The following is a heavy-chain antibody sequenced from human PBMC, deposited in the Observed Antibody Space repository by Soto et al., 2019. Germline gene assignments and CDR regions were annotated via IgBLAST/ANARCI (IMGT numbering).Heavy chain of an antibody. CDR1: VFSFGDYA. Sequence: LRLSCAASVFSFGDYAMHWGRQVPGKGLEWVSGISYNGGSTYYAASVEGRFTIFRDNARNSLYLQMNSLRPEDTAFYYCAKGATIFGVLRKWYFDYSGPGTLVTVYS. CDR3: AKGATIFGVLRKWYFDY. CDR2: ISYNGGST. D-gene: IGHD3-3*02. J-gene: IGHJ4*02. V-gene: IGHV3-9*01.